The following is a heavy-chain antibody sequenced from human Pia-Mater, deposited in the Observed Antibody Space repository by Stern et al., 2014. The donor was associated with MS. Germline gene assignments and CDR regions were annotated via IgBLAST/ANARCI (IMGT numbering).Heavy chain of an antibody. CDR2: ISPMFGVA. CDR1: GGSFSSFD. CDR3: ARHQGGVAAN. D-gene: IGHD6-13*01. J-gene: IGHJ4*02. Sequence: QLVQSGAEVKKPESSVKVSCKASGGSFSSFDISLVRQAPGQRLEWLGEISPMFGVANYAQNFQGRVTFTADESTSTAYMELSSLRSEDTAVYYCARHQGGVAANWGQGTLVTVSS. V-gene: IGHV1-69*01.